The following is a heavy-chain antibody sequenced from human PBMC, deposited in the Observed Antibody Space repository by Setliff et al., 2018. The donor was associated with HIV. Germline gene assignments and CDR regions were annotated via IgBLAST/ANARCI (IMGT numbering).Heavy chain of an antibody. CDR2: INPNSGGT. D-gene: IGHD5-12*01. J-gene: IGHJ2*01. Sequence: SVTVSCKAAGYSFAAYYIHWVRQAPGQGLEWMGWINPNSGGTNYAQKFQGRVTLTRDTSISTANMELSGLRSDDTAVYYCARDPALTYSGYVYWYFDLWGRGTLVTVSS. CDR3: ARDPALTYSGYVYWYFDL. CDR1: GYSFAAYY. V-gene: IGHV1-2*02.